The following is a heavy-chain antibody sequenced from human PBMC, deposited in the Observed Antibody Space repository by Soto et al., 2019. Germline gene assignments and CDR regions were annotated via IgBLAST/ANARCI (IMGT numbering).Heavy chain of an antibody. J-gene: IGHJ5*02. CDR1: GYTFINYY. V-gene: IGHV1-46*01. CDR2: IDPNDDYT. CDR3: ARVGLKRAKDFSSGYYNCFDT. Sequence: ASVKVSCKASGYTFINYYVHWVRQAPGQGLEWVGIIDPNDDYTFYAEKFQGRVTMTSDASTSTLFMEVTRLTSADTAIYFCARVGLKRAKDFSSGYYNCFDTWRQGTLVTVSS. D-gene: IGHD3-3*01.